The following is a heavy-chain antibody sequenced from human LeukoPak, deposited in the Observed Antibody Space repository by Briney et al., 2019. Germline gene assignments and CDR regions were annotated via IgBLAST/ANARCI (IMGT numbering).Heavy chain of an antibody. V-gene: IGHV4-61*02. Sequence: PSETLSLTCTVSGGSISSGSYYWSWIRQPAGKGLEWIGRIYTSGSTNYNPSLKSRVTISVDTSKNQFSLKLSSVTAADTAVYYCARIGGRLDNWFDPWGQGTLVTVSS. D-gene: IGHD3-16*01. CDR3: ARIGGRLDNWFDP. J-gene: IGHJ5*02. CDR1: GGSISSGSYY. CDR2: IYTSGST.